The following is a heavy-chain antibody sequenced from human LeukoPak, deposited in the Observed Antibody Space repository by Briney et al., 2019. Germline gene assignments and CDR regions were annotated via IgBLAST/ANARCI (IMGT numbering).Heavy chain of an antibody. V-gene: IGHV1-2*02. D-gene: IGHD3-22*01. CDR1: GYTFTDYY. Sequence: GASVKVSCKASGYTFTDYYMHWVRQAPGQGLEWMGWINPNTGGTNYAQKFQGRVTMTRDTSISTPYMELSWLRSEDTAVYYCASYYYDSSDVGSGPPIGDYWGQGTLVTVSS. CDR2: INPNTGGT. J-gene: IGHJ4*02. CDR3: ASYYYDSSDVGSGPPIGDY.